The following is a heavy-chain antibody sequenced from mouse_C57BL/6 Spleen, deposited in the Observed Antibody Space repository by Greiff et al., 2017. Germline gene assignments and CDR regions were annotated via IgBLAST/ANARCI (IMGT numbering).Heavy chain of an antibody. Sequence: EVTLLESGGGLVKPGGSLKLSCAASGFTFSSYAMSWVRQTPEKRLEWVGTISDGGSYTYYPDNVKGRFTISRDNAKNNLYLQMSHLKSEDTAMFYCAIEDYYGSSYGYWGQGTTLTVSS. J-gene: IGHJ2*01. CDR1: GFTFSSYA. V-gene: IGHV5-4*01. CDR2: ISDGGSYT. D-gene: IGHD1-1*01. CDR3: AIEDYYGSSYGY.